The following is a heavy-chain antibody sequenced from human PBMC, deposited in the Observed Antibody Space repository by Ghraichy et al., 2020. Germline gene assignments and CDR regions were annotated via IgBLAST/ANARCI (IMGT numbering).Heavy chain of an antibody. Sequence: SETLSLTCAVYGGSFSGYYWSWIRQPPGKGLEWIGEINHSGSTNYNPSLKSRVTISVDTSKNQFSLKLSSVTAADTAVYYCARIVTLGTYWYFDLWGRGTLVTVSS. D-gene: IGHD4-23*01. CDR2: INHSGST. V-gene: IGHV4-34*01. J-gene: IGHJ2*01. CDR3: ARIVTLGTYWYFDL. CDR1: GGSFSGYY.